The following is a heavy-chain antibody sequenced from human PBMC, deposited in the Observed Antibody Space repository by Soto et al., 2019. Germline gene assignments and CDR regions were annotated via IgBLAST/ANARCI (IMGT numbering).Heavy chain of an antibody. J-gene: IGHJ6*02. V-gene: IGHV3-15*01. CDR1: GFTFSNAW. CDR3: TAGHCSSTSCLPSYYYGMDV. D-gene: IGHD2-2*01. CDR2: IKSKTDGRTT. Sequence: EVQLVESGGGLVKPGGSLRLSCAASGFTFSNAWMSWVRQAPGKGLEWVGRIKSKTDGRTTDYAAPVKGRFTISRDDSKNTLYLQMNSLKTEDTAVYYCTAGHCSSTSCLPSYYYGMDVWGQGTTVTVSS.